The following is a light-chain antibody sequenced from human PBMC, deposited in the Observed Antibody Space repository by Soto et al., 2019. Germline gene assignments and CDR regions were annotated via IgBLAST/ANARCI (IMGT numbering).Light chain of an antibody. CDR3: SSYTSSSPLL. CDR2: DVS. J-gene: IGLJ2*01. Sequence: QSVLTQPASVSGSPGQSITISCTGTSSDVGGYNYVSWYQQHPGKAPKLMIYDVSNRPSGVSNRFSGSKSGNTASLTISGRQAEDEADYYCSSYTSSSPLLFGGGTKLTVL. CDR1: SSDVGGYNY. V-gene: IGLV2-14*01.